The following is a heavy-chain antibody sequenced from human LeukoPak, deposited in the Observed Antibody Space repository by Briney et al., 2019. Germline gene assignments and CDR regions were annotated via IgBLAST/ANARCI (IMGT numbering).Heavy chain of an antibody. J-gene: IGHJ4*02. V-gene: IGHV1-2*02. D-gene: IGHD3-9*01. Sequence: ASVKVSCKASEYTFTGYYMHWVRQAPGQGLEWMGWINPNSGGTNYAQKFQGRVTMTRDTSISTAYMELSRLRSDDTAVYYCARTWKYYDILTGYAIDYWGQGTLVTVSS. CDR3: ARTWKYYDILTGYAIDY. CDR2: INPNSGGT. CDR1: EYTFTGYY.